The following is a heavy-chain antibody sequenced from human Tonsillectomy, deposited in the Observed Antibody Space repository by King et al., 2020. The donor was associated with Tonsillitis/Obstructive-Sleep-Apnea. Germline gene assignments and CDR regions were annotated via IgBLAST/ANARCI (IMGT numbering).Heavy chain of an antibody. CDR3: ASLTLMTSYYFYC. J-gene: IGHJ4*02. D-gene: IGHD3-22*01. V-gene: IGHV3-11*05. CDR1: GFTFSDYY. Sequence: QLVQSGGGLVKPGGSLRLSCAASGFTFSDYYMSWIRQAPGKGLEWVSYISSSSSYTNYADSVKGRFTISRDNAKNSLYLQMNSLRAEDTAVYYCASLTLMTSYYFYCWGQGTLVTVSS. CDR2: ISSSSSYT.